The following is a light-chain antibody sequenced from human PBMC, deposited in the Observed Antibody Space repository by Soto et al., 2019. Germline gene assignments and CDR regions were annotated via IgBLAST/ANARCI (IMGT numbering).Light chain of an antibody. Sequence: QAVVTQPPSASGAPGQRVTISCSGSASNIGRDPVNWYQQVPGTAPKLLIYENNHRPSGVPDRFSGSKSGTSASLVISGLQSEDEAGYFCAGWDGSLKGFVFGTGTKLTVL. CDR2: ENN. CDR1: ASNIGRDP. CDR3: AGWDGSLKGFV. J-gene: IGLJ1*01. V-gene: IGLV1-44*01.